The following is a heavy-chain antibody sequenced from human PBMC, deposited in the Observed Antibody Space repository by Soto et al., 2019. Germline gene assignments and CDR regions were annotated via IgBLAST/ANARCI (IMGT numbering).Heavy chain of an antibody. D-gene: IGHD3-3*01. CDR3: ARGYYDFWSGPFSYFDY. Sequence: GGSLRLSCAASGFTFSSYAMHWVRQAPGKGLEYVSAISSNGGSTYYANSVKGRFTISRDNSKNTLYLQMGSLRAEDMAVYYCARGYYDFWSGPFSYFDYWGQGTLVTVSS. CDR2: ISSNGGST. CDR1: GFTFSSYA. J-gene: IGHJ4*02. V-gene: IGHV3-64*01.